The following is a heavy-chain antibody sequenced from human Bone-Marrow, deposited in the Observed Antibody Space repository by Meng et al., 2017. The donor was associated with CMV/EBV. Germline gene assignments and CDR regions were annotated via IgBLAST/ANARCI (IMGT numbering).Heavy chain of an antibody. V-gene: IGHV4-59*01. CDR1: GGSITSYF. J-gene: IGHJ3*02. D-gene: IGHD3-3*01. CDR2: IYYNGAT. Sequence: SETLSLTCIVSGGSITSYFWNWVRQPPGKGLQWIGYIYYNGATNYNPSLKSRVTISVDTSKNQFSLKLSSVTAADTAVYYCARGNVLRFFSPAPDAFDIWGQGTMVTVS. CDR3: ARGNVLRFFSPAPDAFDI.